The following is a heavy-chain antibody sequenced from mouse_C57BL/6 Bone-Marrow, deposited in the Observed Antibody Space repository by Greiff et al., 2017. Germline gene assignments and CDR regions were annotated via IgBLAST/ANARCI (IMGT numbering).Heavy chain of an antibody. CDR2: INPNNGGT. J-gene: IGHJ1*03. CDR3: ARYGVYYYGSSYWDVDV. CDR1: GYTFTDYN. Sequence: EVQLQQSGPELVKPGASVKIPCKASGYTFTDYNMDWVKQSHGKSLEWIGDINPNNGGTIYNQKFKGKATLTVDKSSSTAYMELRSLTSEDTAVYYCARYGVYYYGSSYWDVDVWGTGTTVTVSS. V-gene: IGHV1-18*01. D-gene: IGHD1-1*01.